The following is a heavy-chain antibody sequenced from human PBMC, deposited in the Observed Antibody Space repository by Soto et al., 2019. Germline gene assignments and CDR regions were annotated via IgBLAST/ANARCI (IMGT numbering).Heavy chain of an antibody. V-gene: IGHV3-33*01. D-gene: IGHD3-3*01. CDR3: ARDYDFWSGPSGFDP. CDR1: GFTFSSYG. CDR2: IWYDGSNK. Sequence: SGGSLKLPYAASGFTFSSYGMHWVRQAPGKVLEWVPVIWYDGSNKYYADSVKGRFTMSRDNSKNTLYVKMTSLRDEDTAVYYCARDYDFWSGPSGFDPWGQGTLVTVSS. J-gene: IGHJ5*02.